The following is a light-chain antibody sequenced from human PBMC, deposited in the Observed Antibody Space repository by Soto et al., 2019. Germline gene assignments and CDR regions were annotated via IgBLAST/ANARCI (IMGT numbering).Light chain of an antibody. CDR2: AAS. CDR1: QSIRTY. CDR3: QQSSSTPLT. J-gene: IGKJ4*01. V-gene: IGKV1-39*01. Sequence: DIQMTQSPSSLSASVGDRVTITCRASQSIRTYLNWYQLKPGKAPKLLIYAASSLQTGVPSRFSGSVSGTDFTLTISSLQPEDFATYYCQQSSSTPLTFGGGTKVEIK.